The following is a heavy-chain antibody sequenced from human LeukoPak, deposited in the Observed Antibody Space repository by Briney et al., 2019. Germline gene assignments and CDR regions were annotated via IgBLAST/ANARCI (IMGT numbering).Heavy chain of an antibody. J-gene: IGHJ6*03. CDR1: GGSFSGYY. D-gene: IGHD4-17*01. CDR3: ARAHDYGDYAIYYYYYMDV. Sequence: SETLSLTCAVYGGSFSGYYWSWIRQPPGKGLEWIGEINHSGSTNYNPSLKSRVTISVDTSKNQFSLKLSSVTAADTAVYYCARAHDYGDYAIYYYYYMDVWGKGTTVTLSS. CDR2: INHSGST. V-gene: IGHV4-34*01.